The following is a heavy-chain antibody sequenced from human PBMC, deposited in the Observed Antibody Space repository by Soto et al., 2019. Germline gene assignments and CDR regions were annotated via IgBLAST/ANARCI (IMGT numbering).Heavy chain of an antibody. J-gene: IGHJ6*01. CDR2: IVPNSGAT. CDR3: ARDGGVAYIYGMDV. CDR1: GYPFPDYY. Sequence: QVQLVQSGAEVQKPGASVKVSCKASGYPFPDYYLHWVRQAPGQGPEWMGWIVPNSGATKYARKFESWVTMTADTAINTAYLEMRKLKSDDTAVYYCARDGGVAYIYGMDVWGQGTTVIVSA. D-gene: IGHD5-12*01. V-gene: IGHV1-2*04.